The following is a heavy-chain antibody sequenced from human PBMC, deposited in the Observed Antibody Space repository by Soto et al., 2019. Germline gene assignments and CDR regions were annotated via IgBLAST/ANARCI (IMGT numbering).Heavy chain of an antibody. V-gene: IGHV3-9*01. J-gene: IGHJ4*02. CDR3: AKGRSSMIVVVMDY. D-gene: IGHD3-22*01. Sequence: GGTLRLSCISSGFNFDDSAMNWVRQVPGKGLEWVSGITWNSGHILYADSVKGRFTISRDKAKKSLYLELNSLSPEDTALYYSAKGRSSMIVVVMDYWGQGT. CDR2: ITWNSGHI. CDR1: GFNFDDSA.